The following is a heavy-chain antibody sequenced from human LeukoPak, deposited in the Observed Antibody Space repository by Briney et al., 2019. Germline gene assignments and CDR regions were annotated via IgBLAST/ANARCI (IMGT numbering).Heavy chain of an antibody. V-gene: IGHV4-39*01. Sequence: SETLSLTCTVSGGSIRSSYYYWGWIRQPPGKGLEWIGNIYYGGSTYYNPSLKSRVTISVDTSKNQFSLKLSSVTAADSAVYFCARRSSGWCFDYWGQGTLVTVSS. CDR2: IYYGGST. CDR1: GGSIRSSYYY. J-gene: IGHJ4*02. D-gene: IGHD6-19*01. CDR3: ARRSSGWCFDY.